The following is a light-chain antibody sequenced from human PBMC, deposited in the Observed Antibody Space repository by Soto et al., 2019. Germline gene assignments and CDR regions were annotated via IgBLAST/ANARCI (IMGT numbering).Light chain of an antibody. CDR2: EVT. V-gene: IGLV2-14*01. CDR1: SSDVGAYNY. Sequence: QSVLTQPASVSGSLGQSITISCTGTSSDVGAYNYVSWYQQHPDKAPKLLIFEVTNRPSGVSGRFSGSKSGITASLSISGLQPEDEADYYCTSYSSSSPVLFGGGTQLTA. J-gene: IGLJ7*02. CDR3: TSYSSSSPVL.